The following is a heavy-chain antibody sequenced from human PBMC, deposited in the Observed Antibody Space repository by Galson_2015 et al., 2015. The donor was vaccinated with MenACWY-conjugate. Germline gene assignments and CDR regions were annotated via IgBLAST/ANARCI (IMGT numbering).Heavy chain of an antibody. V-gene: IGHV1-3*01. CDR1: GYTFRTYT. Sequence: SVKVSCKASGYTFRTYTLHWVRQAPGQRLEWTGWVNAGTGSTKYSQRFQGRVTIDRDTSATTAYMELTSLRSEDTAVYYCVRAGSGWYNFDSWGQGTLVTVSS. D-gene: IGHD6-19*01. CDR3: VRAGSGWYNFDS. J-gene: IGHJ4*02. CDR2: VNAGTGST.